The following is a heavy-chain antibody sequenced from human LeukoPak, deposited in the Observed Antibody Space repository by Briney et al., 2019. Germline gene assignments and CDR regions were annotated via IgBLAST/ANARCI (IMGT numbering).Heavy chain of an antibody. V-gene: IGHV3-21*01. Sequence: GGSLRLSCAASGFTFSSYNMNWVRQAPGKGLEWVSSITSSSTYIYYADSVKGRFTISRDNAKNSLYLQLNSLRADDTAVYYCARGGSYFRYWGQGTLVTVSS. J-gene: IGHJ4*02. CDR2: ITSSSTYI. CDR1: GFTFSSYN. CDR3: ARGGSYFRY. D-gene: IGHD1-26*01.